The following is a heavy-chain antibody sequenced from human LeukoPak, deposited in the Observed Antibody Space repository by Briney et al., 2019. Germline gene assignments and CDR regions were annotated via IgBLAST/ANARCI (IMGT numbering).Heavy chain of an antibody. CDR1: GFTFSSYS. CDR3: ARDDYGDYTNWFDP. CDR2: ISSSSSYI. D-gene: IGHD4-17*01. Sequence: PGGSLRLSCAASGFTFSSYSMNWVRQAPGKGLEWVSSISSSSSYIYYADSVKGRLTISRDNAKNSLYLQMNSLRAEDTAVYYCARDDYGDYTNWFDPWGQGTLVTVSS. J-gene: IGHJ5*02. V-gene: IGHV3-21*01.